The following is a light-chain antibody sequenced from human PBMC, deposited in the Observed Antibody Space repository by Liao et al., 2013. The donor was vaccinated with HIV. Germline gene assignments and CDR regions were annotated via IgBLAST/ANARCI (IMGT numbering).Light chain of an antibody. CDR2: QDN. CDR1: KLGEKY. CDR3: QAWDNSLYV. J-gene: IGLJ1*01. Sequence: SYELTQPPSVSVSPGQTASITCSGHKLGEKYTYWYQQKPGQSPVLVIYQDNQRPSGIPERFSGSNSGNTATLTISGTQVMDEADYYCQAWDNSLYVFGAGTKVTVL. V-gene: IGLV3-1*01.